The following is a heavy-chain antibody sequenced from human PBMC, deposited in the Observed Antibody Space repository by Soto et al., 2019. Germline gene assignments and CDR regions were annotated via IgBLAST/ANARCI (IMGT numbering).Heavy chain of an antibody. CDR1: GFTFSSYA. J-gene: IGHJ4*02. CDR2: ISGSGGST. Sequence: EVQLLESGGGLVQPGGSLRLSCAASGFTFSSYAMNWVRQGPGKGLEWVSVISGSGGSTYYADSVKGRFTISRDNSKNTLYLQMNSLRAEDTAVYYCANRSSGWYFDYWGQGTLVTVSS. D-gene: IGHD6-19*01. V-gene: IGHV3-23*01. CDR3: ANRSSGWYFDY.